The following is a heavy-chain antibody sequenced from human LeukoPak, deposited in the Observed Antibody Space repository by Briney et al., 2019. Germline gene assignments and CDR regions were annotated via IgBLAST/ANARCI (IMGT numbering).Heavy chain of an antibody. V-gene: IGHV3-53*01. D-gene: IGHD5-18*01. CDR2: IYSGGST. CDR1: GFTVSSNY. J-gene: IGHJ4*02. CDR3: ARVGYSYAMAYDY. Sequence: GGSLRLSCAASGFTVSSNYMSWVRQAPGKGLEWVSVIYSGGSTYYADSVKGRFTISRDNSKNTLYLQMNSLRAEDTAVYYCARVGYSYAMAYDYWGQGTLVTVSS.